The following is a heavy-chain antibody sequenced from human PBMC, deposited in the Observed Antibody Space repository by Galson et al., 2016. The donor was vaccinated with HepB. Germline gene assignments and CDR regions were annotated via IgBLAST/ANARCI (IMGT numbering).Heavy chain of an antibody. D-gene: IGHD6-13*01. V-gene: IGHV1-69*13. CDR1: GYTFRNYV. Sequence: SVKVSCKASGYTFRNYVISWVRQAPGQGLEWMGGIIPMFGTPYYALSFRGRVTINADESTSTGYMALSSLRSEDTAVYYCARSAPSGLNHHYYYGMDVWGQGTTVTVSS. CDR3: ARSAPSGLNHHYYYGMDV. CDR2: IIPMFGTP. J-gene: IGHJ6*02.